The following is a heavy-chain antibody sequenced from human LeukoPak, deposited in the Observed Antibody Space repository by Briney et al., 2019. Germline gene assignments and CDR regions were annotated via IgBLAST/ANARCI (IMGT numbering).Heavy chain of an antibody. CDR2: FDPEDGET. CDR3: ATAGLEWLRHSLLHYFDY. J-gene: IGHJ4*02. D-gene: IGHD5-12*01. Sequence: GGSVKVSCKVSGYTLTELSMHWVRQAPGKGLEWMGGFDPEDGETIYAQKFQGRVTMTEDTSTDTAYMELSSLRSEDTAVYYCATAGLEWLRHSLLHYFDYWGQGTLVTVSS. CDR1: GYTLTELS. V-gene: IGHV1-24*01.